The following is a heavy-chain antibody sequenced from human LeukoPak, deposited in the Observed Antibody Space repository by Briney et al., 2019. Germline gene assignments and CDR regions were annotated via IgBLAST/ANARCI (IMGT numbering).Heavy chain of an antibody. CDR2: IKEDGREK. Sequence: GGSLRLSCAASGFTFSDYYMSWIRQAPGKGLEWVATIKEDGREKYYVDTVKGRFTISRDNTKNSLYLLMNNLRAEDTAVYHCARNWGWFDYWGQGILVTVSS. J-gene: IGHJ4*02. CDR1: GFTFSDYY. CDR3: ARNWGWFDY. V-gene: IGHV3-7*01. D-gene: IGHD7-27*01.